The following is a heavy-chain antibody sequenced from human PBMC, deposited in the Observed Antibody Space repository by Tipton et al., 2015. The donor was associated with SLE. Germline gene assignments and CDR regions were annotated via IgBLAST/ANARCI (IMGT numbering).Heavy chain of an antibody. CDR2: ITHSGGT. V-gene: IGHV4-34*01. CDR3: TRLPFIFGGMDV. D-gene: IGHD3-3*01. Sequence: TLSLTCSVSGGSISGYYWSWIRQPPGKGLEWIGEITHSGGTNYNPSLKSRVSISVDTSKNQFSLEMRSMTAADTAVYYCTRLPFIFGGMDVWGKGTTVTVSS. J-gene: IGHJ6*04. CDR1: GGSISGYY.